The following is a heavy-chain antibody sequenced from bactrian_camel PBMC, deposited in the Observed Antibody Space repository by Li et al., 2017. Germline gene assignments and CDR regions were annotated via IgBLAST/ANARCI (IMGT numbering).Heavy chain of an antibody. J-gene: IGHJ4*01. Sequence: VQLVESGGGLVQPGGSLRLSCAASRYTYNSHCMGWFRQAPGKEREGVAVVYTLTESTYYADSVKGRFTISQDKSENTVYLQMNSLKVEDTAMYYCAADLRRCSSEKWFVSDYNYWGQGTQVTVS. D-gene: IGHD2*01. CDR1: RYTYNSHC. CDR2: VYTLTEST. V-gene: IGHV3S40*01. CDR3: AADLRRCSSEKWFVSDYNY.